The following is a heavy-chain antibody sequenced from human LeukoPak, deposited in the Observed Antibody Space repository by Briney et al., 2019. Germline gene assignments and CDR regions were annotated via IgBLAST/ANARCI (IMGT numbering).Heavy chain of an antibody. CDR1: GFSLINCD. D-gene: IGHD5-24*01. Sequence: AGGSLRLSCAPSGFSLINCDMHWVRQTPGKGREWVAFIHYDGSEKYYADSLKGRFTISRDNSKNTLYLQMNSLRGEDTAVYYCARNRVGFYYADAFDMWGQGTMVTVSS. CDR2: IHYDGSEK. CDR3: ARNRVGFYYADAFDM. V-gene: IGHV3-30*02. J-gene: IGHJ3*02.